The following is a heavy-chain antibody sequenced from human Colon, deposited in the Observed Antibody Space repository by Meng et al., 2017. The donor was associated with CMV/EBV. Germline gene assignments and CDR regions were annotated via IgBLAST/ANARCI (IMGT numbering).Heavy chain of an antibody. CDR3: ARDGRYDNGSYYYNYAMDV. D-gene: IGHD4-17*01. CDR2: MSSSGSIS. J-gene: IGHJ6*02. CDR1: GFSLNSYE. V-gene: IGHV3-48*03. Sequence: GESLKISCAVSGFSLNSYEMNRVRQAPGKGLEWISYMSSSGSISYYADSVKGRFTISRDNAKNSLFLQLNSLRAEDTAVYYCARDGRYDNGSYYYNYAMDVWGRGTMVTVSS.